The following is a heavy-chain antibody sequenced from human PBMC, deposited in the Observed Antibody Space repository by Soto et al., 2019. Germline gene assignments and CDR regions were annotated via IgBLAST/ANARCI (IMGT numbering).Heavy chain of an antibody. D-gene: IGHD3-22*01. CDR2: IYHSGST. CDR3: ARARKTYWSPYYYDSSGYYYAGFDP. J-gene: IGHJ5*02. CDR1: GGSISSSNW. Sequence: SETLSLTCAVSGGSISSSNWWSWVRQPPGKGLEWIGEIYHSGSTNYNPSLKSRVTISVDKSKNQFSLKLSSVTAADTAVYYCARARKTYWSPYYYDSSGYYYAGFDPWGQGTLVTVS. V-gene: IGHV4-4*02.